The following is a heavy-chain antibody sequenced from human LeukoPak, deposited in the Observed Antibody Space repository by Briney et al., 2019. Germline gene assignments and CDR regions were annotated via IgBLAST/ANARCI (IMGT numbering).Heavy chain of an antibody. CDR1: GFTFGGRL. D-gene: IGHD2-8*01. CDR3: HPLAFVTN. J-gene: IGHJ4*02. Sequence: GGSLRLSCAVSGFTFGGRLMHWVRQAPGKGLVWVALIKDDGSTTNYADSVKGRFTASRGDAKNTVYLQMTSLRAEDTAVYYCHPLAFVTNWGQGTLVTVSS. V-gene: IGHV3-74*01. CDR2: IKDDGSTT.